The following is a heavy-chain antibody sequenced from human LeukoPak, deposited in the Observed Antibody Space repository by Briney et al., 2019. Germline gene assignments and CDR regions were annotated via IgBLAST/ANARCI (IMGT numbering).Heavy chain of an antibody. Sequence: PGGSLRLSCAASGFTFSSYAMSWVRQAPGRGLEWVSAISGSGGSSDYADSVKGRFTISRDNSKNMLYLQMNSLRAEDTAVYSCAKGSGNSGSYFFAYWGQGTLVTVSS. CDR2: ISGSGGSS. CDR1: GFTFSSYA. D-gene: IGHD1-26*01. V-gene: IGHV3-23*01. J-gene: IGHJ4*01. CDR3: AKGSGNSGSYFFAY.